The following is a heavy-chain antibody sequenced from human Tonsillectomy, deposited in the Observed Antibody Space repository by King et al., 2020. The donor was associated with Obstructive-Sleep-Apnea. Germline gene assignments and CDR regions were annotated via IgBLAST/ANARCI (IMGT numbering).Heavy chain of an antibody. D-gene: IGHD2-2*03. V-gene: IGHV1-2*02. CDR2: INPHSGFT. Sequence: QRVQSGAEVKKPGASVKVFCKAFGYTFTGYSLHWVRQAPGQGRDWKGWINPHSGFTKFAQRFQGRVTMTRDTSISTAYMELSRLRSDDTAVYYCARDLDTVVVPAAGDYWGQGTLVTVSS. J-gene: IGHJ4*02. CDR1: GYTFTGYS. CDR3: ARDLDTVVVPAAGDY.